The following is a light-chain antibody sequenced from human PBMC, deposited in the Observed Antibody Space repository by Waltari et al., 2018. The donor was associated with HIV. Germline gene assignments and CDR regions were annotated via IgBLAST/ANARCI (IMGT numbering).Light chain of an antibody. V-gene: IGLV1-51*01. Sequence: QSVLTQPPSVSAPPGQKVTISCSGTTSNIGNNYVSWYQHCPGTAPKLLPVENKNRPSGIPDRFAGAKSGTSATLGITGLQTGDEADYFCGTWDSSLSGAVFGGGTKLTVL. CDR2: ENK. CDR1: TSNIGNNY. CDR3: GTWDSSLSGAV. J-gene: IGLJ2*01.